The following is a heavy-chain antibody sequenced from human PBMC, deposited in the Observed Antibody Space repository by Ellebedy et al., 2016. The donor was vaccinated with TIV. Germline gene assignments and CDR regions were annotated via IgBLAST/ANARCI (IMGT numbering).Heavy chain of an antibody. J-gene: IGHJ3*02. V-gene: IGHV4-4*07. Sequence: MPSETLSLTCSVSRGSISNYFLNRIRQPAGKGLEWIGRFYASGSAIYNPSFKSRVTMSVDTSKNHFSLKLSSVTAEDTAIYYCARDDFGSRSYLAFDIWGQGTMVTVSS. CDR2: FYASGSA. D-gene: IGHD3-10*01. CDR1: RGSISNYF. CDR3: ARDDFGSRSYLAFDI.